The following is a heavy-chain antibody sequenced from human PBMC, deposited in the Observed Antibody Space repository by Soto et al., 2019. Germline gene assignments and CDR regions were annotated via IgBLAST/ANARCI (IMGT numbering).Heavy chain of an antibody. CDR2: MNPNSGNT. D-gene: IGHD6-13*01. CDR1: GYTFNNYD. Sequence: ASVKVSCKASGYTFNNYDIHWVRQAPGHGLEWMGWMNPNSGNTGYAQNFRGRVTMTQNTAIGTAYMELSSLRSDDTAVYYCARGPGIAAAGRGNWFDPWGQGTLVTVSS. V-gene: IGHV1-8*02. CDR3: ARGPGIAAAGRGNWFDP. J-gene: IGHJ5*02.